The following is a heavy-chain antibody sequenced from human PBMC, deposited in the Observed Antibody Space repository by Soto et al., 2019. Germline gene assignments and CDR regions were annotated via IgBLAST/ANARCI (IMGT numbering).Heavy chain of an antibody. Sequence: SVKVSCEACGGTFSSYAISWVRQAPRQRVEWVGGIIPIFGTANYAQKFQGRVTITADNSKNTLYLQMNSLRAEDTAVYYCAKAHIGSRFLEWLPELEDYYYYGMDVWGQGTTVTVSS. CDR2: IIPIFGTA. CDR1: GGTFSSYA. V-gene: IGHV1-69*06. CDR3: AKAHIGSRFLEWLPELEDYYYYGMDV. D-gene: IGHD3-3*01. J-gene: IGHJ6*02.